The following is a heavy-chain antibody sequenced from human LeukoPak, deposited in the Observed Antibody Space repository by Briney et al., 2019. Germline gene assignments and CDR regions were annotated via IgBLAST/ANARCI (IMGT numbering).Heavy chain of an antibody. Sequence: GASVKVSCKASGYTFTGYYMHWVRQAPGQGLEWMGWINPNSGGTNYAQKFQGRVTMTRDTSISTAYMELSRLRSDDTAVYYCARAPIIVVVVAATNTNWFDPWGQGTLVTVSS. CDR1: GYTFTGYY. CDR2: INPNSGGT. D-gene: IGHD2-15*01. CDR3: ARAPIIVVVVAATNTNWFDP. J-gene: IGHJ5*02. V-gene: IGHV1-2*02.